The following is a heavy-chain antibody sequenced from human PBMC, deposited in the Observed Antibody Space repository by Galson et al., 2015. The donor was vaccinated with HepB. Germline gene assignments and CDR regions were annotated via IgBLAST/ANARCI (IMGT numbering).Heavy chain of an antibody. CDR2: INAGNGNT. V-gene: IGHV1-3*01. Sequence: SVKVSCKASGYTFTSYAMHWVRQAPGQRLEWMGWINAGNGNTKYSQKFQGRVTITRDTSASTAYMELSSLRSEDTAMYYCARGRGGATSFDYWGQGTLVTVSS. CDR3: ARGRGGATSFDY. CDR1: GYTFTSYA. J-gene: IGHJ4*02. D-gene: IGHD3-16*01.